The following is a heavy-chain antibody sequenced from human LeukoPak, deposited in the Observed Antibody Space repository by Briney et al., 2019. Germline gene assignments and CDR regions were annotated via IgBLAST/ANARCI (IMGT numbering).Heavy chain of an antibody. CDR3: ARDYYDFWSGYSGQVWFDP. D-gene: IGHD3-3*01. CDR1: GYTFTSYG. Sequence: ASVKVSCKASGYTFTSYGISWVRQAPGQGLEWMGWISVYNGNTNYAQKLQGRVTMTTDTSTSTAYMELRSLRSDDTAVYYCARDYYDFWSGYSGQVWFDPWGQGTLVTVSS. V-gene: IGHV1-18*01. J-gene: IGHJ5*02. CDR2: ISVYNGNT.